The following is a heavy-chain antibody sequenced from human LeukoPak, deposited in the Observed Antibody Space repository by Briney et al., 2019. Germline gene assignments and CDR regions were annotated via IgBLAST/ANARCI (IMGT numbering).Heavy chain of an antibody. CDR1: GGSISSGSYY. D-gene: IGHD3-9*01. J-gene: IGHJ6*03. V-gene: IGHV4-61*02. CDR3: ARDRVLRYFEWTSYYYYMDV. CDR2: IYTSGST. Sequence: SQTLSLTCTVSGGSISSGSYYWSWIRQPAGKGLEWIGRIYTSGSTNYNPSLKSRVTISVDTSKNQFSLKLSSVTAADTAVYYCARDRVLRYFEWTSYYYYMDVWGKGTTVTVSS.